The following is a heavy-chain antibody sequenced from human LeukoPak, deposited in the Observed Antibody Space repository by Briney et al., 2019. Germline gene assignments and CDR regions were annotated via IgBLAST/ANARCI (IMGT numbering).Heavy chain of an antibody. D-gene: IGHD6-19*01. CDR2: ISYDGNEK. Sequence: PGGSLRLSCVASGFTFSSDAMHWVRQTPGKGLEWVAVISYDGNEKYQVDSVKGRFTISRDNSKNTLYLQMNSLRVEDTAVYYCARRSGIAVAGAFDYWGQGTLVTVSS. CDR1: GFTFSSDA. V-gene: IGHV3-30-3*01. J-gene: IGHJ4*02. CDR3: ARRSGIAVAGAFDY.